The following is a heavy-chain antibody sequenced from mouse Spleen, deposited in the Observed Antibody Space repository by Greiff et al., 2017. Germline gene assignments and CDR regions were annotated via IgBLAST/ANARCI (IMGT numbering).Heavy chain of an antibody. V-gene: IGHV1-82*01. CDR2: IYPGDGDT. CDR1: GYAFSSSW. Sequence: VQLQQSGPELVKPGASVKISCKASGYAFSSSWMNWVKQRPGKGLEWIGRIYPGDGDTNYNGKFKGKATLTADKSSSTAYMQLSSLTSEDSAVYFCARDWDPAYWGQGTLVTVSA. J-gene: IGHJ3*01. D-gene: IGHD4-1*01. CDR3: ARDWDPAY.